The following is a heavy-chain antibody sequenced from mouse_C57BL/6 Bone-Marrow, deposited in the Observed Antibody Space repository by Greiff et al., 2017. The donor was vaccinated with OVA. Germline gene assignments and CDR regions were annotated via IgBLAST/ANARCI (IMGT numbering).Heavy chain of an antibody. J-gene: IGHJ4*01. CDR2: IHPNSGST. CDR3: ARKDCGSRRDYYAMDY. Sequence: QDQLQQPGAELVKPGASVKLSCKASGYTFTSYWMHWVKQRPGQGLEWIGMIHPNSGSTNYNEKFKSKATLTIDKSSSTAYMQLSSLTSEDSAVYYCARKDCGSRRDYYAMDYWGQVTSVTVSS. V-gene: IGHV1-64*01. CDR1: GYTFTSYW. D-gene: IGHD1-1*01.